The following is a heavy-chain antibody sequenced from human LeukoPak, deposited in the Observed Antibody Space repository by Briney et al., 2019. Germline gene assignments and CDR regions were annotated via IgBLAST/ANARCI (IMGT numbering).Heavy chain of an antibody. V-gene: IGHV1-2*02. J-gene: IGHJ4*02. CDR3: ARAQNQWELLLPDY. Sequence: GASVKVSCKASGYTFTGYYMHWVRQAPGQGLEWMGWINPNSGGTNYAQKFQGRVTMTRDTSVSTAYMELSRLRSDDTAVYYCARAQNQWELLLPDYWGQGTLVTVSS. D-gene: IGHD1-26*01. CDR1: GYTFTGYY. CDR2: INPNSGGT.